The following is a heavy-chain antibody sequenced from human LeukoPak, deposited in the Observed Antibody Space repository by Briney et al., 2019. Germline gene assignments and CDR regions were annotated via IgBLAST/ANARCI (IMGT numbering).Heavy chain of an antibody. CDR2: IIPVLNIT. D-gene: IGHD5-18*01. CDR3: ARDQGLTAPPPYGLDV. J-gene: IGHJ6*02. Sequence: ASVKVSCKTSGGTFSSSAITWVRQAPGQGLEWMGRIIPVLNITTYAQKFQGRVTIAADTSTSTVYMELSSLRSEETAVYYCARDQGLTAPPPYGLDVWGQGTTVIVSS. V-gene: IGHV1-69*04. CDR1: GGTFSSSA.